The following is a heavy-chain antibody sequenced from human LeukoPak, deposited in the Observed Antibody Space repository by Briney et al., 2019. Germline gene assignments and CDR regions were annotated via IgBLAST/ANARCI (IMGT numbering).Heavy chain of an antibody. J-gene: IGHJ3*02. CDR3: AREKSSGWSRNGRHAFDI. Sequence: ASVKVSCKASGYTFSSPYMHWVRQAPGQGLEWMGIINLIGGTTSYAQKFQGRVTMTRDMPTSTVYMELSSLRSEDTAVYYCAREKSSGWSRNGRHAFDIWGQGTMVTVSS. CDR1: GYTFSSPY. CDR2: INLIGGTT. D-gene: IGHD6-19*01. V-gene: IGHV1-46*01.